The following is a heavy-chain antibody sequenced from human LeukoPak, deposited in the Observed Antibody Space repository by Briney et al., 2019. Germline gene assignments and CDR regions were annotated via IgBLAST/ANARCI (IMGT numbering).Heavy chain of an antibody. D-gene: IGHD2-15*01. V-gene: IGHV3-23*01. CDR1: GFSFSSYA. J-gene: IGHJ4*02. CDR3: TKAPVTSCRGAFCYPFDY. CDR2: MSSSDDGR. Sequence: GSLRLSCATSGFSFSSYAMSWVRQAPGKGLEWVSAMSSSDDGRYYAASVRGRFTISRDTSRSTLYLQMNSLRAEDAAVYYCTKAPVTSCRGAFCYPFDYWGQGTLVTVSS.